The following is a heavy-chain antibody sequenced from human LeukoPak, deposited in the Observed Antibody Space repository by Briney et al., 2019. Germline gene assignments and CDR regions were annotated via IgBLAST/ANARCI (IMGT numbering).Heavy chain of an antibody. CDR2: IKQDGSEK. CDR1: GFTFSNYW. D-gene: IGHD1-26*01. V-gene: IGHV3-7*04. CDR3: EKDVGAADY. Sequence: GGSLRLSCAASGFTFSNYWMTWVRQAPGKGLEWVANIKQDGSEKYYVDSVKGRFTITRDNAMNSLFLQMNSLRAEDTAVYYCEKDVGAADYWRQGTLATVSS. J-gene: IGHJ4*02.